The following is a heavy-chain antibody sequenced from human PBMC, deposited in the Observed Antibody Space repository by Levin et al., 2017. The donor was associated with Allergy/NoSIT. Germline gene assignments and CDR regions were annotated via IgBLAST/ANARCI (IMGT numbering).Heavy chain of an antibody. CDR2: ISYDGSNK. CDR1: GFTFSSYA. CDR3: ARALMIVVAESDY. V-gene: IGHV3-30*04. D-gene: IGHD3-22*01. J-gene: IGHJ4*02. Sequence: GGSLRLSCAASGFTFSSYAMHWVRQAPGKGLEWVAVISYDGSNKYYADSVKGRFTISRDNSKNTLYLQMNSLRAEDTAVYYCARALMIVVAESDYWGQGTLVTVSS.